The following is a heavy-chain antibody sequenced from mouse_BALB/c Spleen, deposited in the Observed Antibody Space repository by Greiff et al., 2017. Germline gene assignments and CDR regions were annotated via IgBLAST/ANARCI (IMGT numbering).Heavy chain of an antibody. Sequence: EVHLVESGGGLVQPGGSLRLSCATSGFTFTDYYMSWVRQPPGKALEWLGFIRNKANGYTTEYSASVKGRFTISRDNSQSILYLQMNTLRAEDSATYYCARDGYYGYYAMDYWGQGTSVTVSS. D-gene: IGHD1-2*01. CDR2: IRNKANGYTT. J-gene: IGHJ4*01. CDR1: GFTFTDYY. CDR3: ARDGYYGYYAMDY. V-gene: IGHV7-3*02.